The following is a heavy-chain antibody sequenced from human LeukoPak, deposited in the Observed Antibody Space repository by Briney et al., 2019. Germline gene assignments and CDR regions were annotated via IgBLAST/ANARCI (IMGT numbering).Heavy chain of an antibody. CDR2: IIPIFGTA. CDR3: ARPKNGHYYGSGSYHY. Sequence: SAKVSCKASGGIFSSYGISWVRQAPGQGLEWVGGIIPIFGTANYAQKFQGRVTITADESTSTAYMELSSLGSEDTAVYYCARPKNGHYYGSGSYHYWGQGTLVTVSS. J-gene: IGHJ4*02. V-gene: IGHV1-69*13. CDR1: GGIFSSYG. D-gene: IGHD3-10*01.